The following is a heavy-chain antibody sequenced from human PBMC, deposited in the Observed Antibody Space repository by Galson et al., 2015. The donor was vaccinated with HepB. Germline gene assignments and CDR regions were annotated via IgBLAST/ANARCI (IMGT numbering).Heavy chain of an antibody. CDR3: VLVRGVNNWFDP. CDR2: IYSGGST. D-gene: IGHD3-10*01. CDR1: GFTVSSNY. Sequence: SLRLSCAASGFTVSSNYMSWVRQAPGKGLEWVSVIYSGGSTYYADSVKGRFTISRDNSKNTLYLQMNSLRAEDTAVYYCVLVRGVNNWFDPWGQGTLVTVSS. V-gene: IGHV3-53*01. J-gene: IGHJ5*02.